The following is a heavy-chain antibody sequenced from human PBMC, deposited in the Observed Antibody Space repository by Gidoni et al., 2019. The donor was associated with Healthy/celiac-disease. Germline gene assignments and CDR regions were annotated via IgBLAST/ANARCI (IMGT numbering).Heavy chain of an antibody. CDR1: GFTFSSYA. CDR3: AKDRYYYDSSGAYNWFDP. V-gene: IGHV3-23*01. D-gene: IGHD3-22*01. J-gene: IGHJ5*02. CDR2: ISGSGGST. Sequence: EVQLLESGGGLVQPGGSLRLSCAASGFTFSSYAMSWVRQAPGKGLEWVSAISGSGGSTYYADSVKGRFTISRDNSKNTLYLQMNSLRAEDTAVYYCAKDRYYYDSSGAYNWFDPWGQGTLVTVSS.